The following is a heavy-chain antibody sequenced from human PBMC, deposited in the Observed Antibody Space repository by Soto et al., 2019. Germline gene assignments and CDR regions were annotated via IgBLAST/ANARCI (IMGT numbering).Heavy chain of an antibody. CDR3: ARLFYCSGGSCYSVPNWFDP. Sequence: GESLKISCKGSGYSFTSYWIGWVRQMPGKGLEGMGIIYPGDSDTRYSPSFQGQVTISADKSISTAYLQWSSLKASDTAMYYCARLFYCSGGSCYSVPNWFDPWGQGTLVTVSS. J-gene: IGHJ5*02. CDR2: IYPGDSDT. D-gene: IGHD2-15*01. CDR1: GYSFTSYW. V-gene: IGHV5-51*01.